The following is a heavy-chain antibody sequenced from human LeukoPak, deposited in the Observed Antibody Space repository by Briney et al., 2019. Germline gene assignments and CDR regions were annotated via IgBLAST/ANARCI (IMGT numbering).Heavy chain of an antibody. V-gene: IGHV1-2*02. CDR2: INPNSGGT. CDR3: ARDRSVLLWFGELLTREGNWFDP. Sequence: ASVKVSCKASGYTFTGYYMHWVRQAPGQGLEWMGWINPNSGGTNYAQKFQGRVTMTTDTSTSTAYMELRSLRSDDTAVYYCARDRSVLLWFGELLTREGNWFDPWGQGTLVTVSS. D-gene: IGHD3-10*01. J-gene: IGHJ5*02. CDR1: GYTFTGYY.